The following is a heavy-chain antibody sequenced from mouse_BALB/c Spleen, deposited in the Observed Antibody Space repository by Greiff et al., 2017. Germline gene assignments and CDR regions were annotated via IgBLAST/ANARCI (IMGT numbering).Heavy chain of an antibody. V-gene: IGHV1S81*02. CDR2: INPSNGRT. D-gene: IGHD2-1*01. CDR3: ARGSYYYYYFDY. Sequence: QVQLQQPGAELVKPGASVKLSCKASGYTFTSYWMHWVKQRPGQGLEWIGEINPSNGRTNYNEKFKSKATLTADKSSSTAYMLLSSLTSEDSAIYFCARGSYYYYYFDYWGQGTTLTVSS. J-gene: IGHJ2*01. CDR1: GYTFTSYW.